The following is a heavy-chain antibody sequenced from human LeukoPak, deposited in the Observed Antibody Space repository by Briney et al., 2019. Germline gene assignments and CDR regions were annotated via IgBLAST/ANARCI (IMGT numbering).Heavy chain of an antibody. Sequence: ASVKVSCKASVDSFTNYYMHWVRQAPGQGLEWMGVINPSGGSTTYAQKFRGRVTMTRDTSTSTVYMELSSLRSEDTAVYYCARELFSNYNGMDAWGQGTTVTVSS. CDR2: INPSGGST. V-gene: IGHV1-46*01. J-gene: IGHJ6*02. CDR1: VDSFTNYY. CDR3: ARELFSNYNGMDA. D-gene: IGHD2/OR15-2a*01.